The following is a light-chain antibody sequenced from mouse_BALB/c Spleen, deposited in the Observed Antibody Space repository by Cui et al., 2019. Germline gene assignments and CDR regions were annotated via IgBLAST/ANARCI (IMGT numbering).Light chain of an antibody. Sequence: QIVLSQSPAILSACRGEKVTMTCRASSSVICLHLYQQKPGYSPKPWIYATSNLASGVPARFSGSGSGTSYSLTISRVEAEDAASYYCQQWSSTPPTFGGGTKLEIK. J-gene: IGKJ2*01. CDR3: QQWSSTPPT. CDR1: SSVIC. CDR2: ATS. V-gene: IGKV4-72*01.